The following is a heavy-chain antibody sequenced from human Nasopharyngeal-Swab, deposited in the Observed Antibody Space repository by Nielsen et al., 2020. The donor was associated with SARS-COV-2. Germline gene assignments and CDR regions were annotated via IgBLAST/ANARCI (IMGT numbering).Heavy chain of an antibody. D-gene: IGHD2-15*01. V-gene: IGHV1-69*01. Sequence: WVRQAPGQGLEWMGGIIPIFGTANYAQKFQGRVTTTADESTSTAYMELSSLRSEDTAVYYCAREGVVAVAGSDYYGMDVWGQGTTVTVSS. J-gene: IGHJ6*02. CDR2: IIPIFGTA. CDR3: AREGVVAVAGSDYYGMDV.